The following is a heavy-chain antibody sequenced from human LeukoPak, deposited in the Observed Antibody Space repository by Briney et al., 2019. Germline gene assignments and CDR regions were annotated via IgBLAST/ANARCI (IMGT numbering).Heavy chain of an antibody. V-gene: IGHV4-59*12. CDR1: GGSISSYY. CDR3: ARGNGARGYYFYGMDV. J-gene: IGHJ6*02. CDR2: IYYIGST. Sequence: SETLSLTCTVSGGSISSYYWSWIRKPPGKGLEWIGYIYYIGSTNYNPSLKSRVTISVDKSKNQSSLKLTLVTAADTAMYYCARGNGARGYYFYGMDVWGQGTTVTVSS. D-gene: IGHD1-26*01.